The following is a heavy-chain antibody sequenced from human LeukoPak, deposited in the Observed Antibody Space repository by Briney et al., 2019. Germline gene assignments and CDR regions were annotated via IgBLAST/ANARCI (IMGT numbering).Heavy chain of an antibody. D-gene: IGHD5-18*01. J-gene: IGHJ1*01. CDR3: ARGERGYRYGFEYFQR. V-gene: IGHV1-8*03. Sequence: ASVKVSCKASGYTFTYYDINWVRQATGQGLEWMGRMNPNSGNTGYAQKFQARVTFTRITSISTAYMELRSLRPEDTAVYYCARGERGYRYGFEYFQRWGQGTLVTVSS. CDR2: MNPNSGNT. CDR1: GYTFTYYD.